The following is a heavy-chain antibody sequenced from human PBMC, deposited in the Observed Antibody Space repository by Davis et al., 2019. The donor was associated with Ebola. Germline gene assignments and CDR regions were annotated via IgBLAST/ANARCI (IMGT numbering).Heavy chain of an antibody. J-gene: IGHJ4*02. Sequence: GESLNISCAASGFTFSTYWKSWVRQAPGKGLEWVANIKQDGRERDYVESVKGGFTISRDNAKNSLYLQMNRLRAEDTAVYYCARATILDYWGQVTLVTVSS. CDR2: IKQDGRER. V-gene: IGHV3-7*03. CDR3: ARATILDY. CDR1: GFTFSTYW. D-gene: IGHD2-2*01.